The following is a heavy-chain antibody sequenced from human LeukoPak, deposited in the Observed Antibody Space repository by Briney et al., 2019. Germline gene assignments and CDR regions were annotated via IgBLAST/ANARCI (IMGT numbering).Heavy chain of an antibody. J-gene: IGHJ4*02. V-gene: IGHV3-23*01. CDR1: GFIFNKHA. CDR2: LSGSGSST. Sequence: GSLILSCVASGFIFNKHAMSWVRQAPGKGLEWVSGLSGSGSSTDYADSVKGRFTVSRDNSKNTLFLQMNSLRAEDTAIYYCAKERDYGPADYWGQGTLVTVSS. CDR3: AKERDYGPADY. D-gene: IGHD4/OR15-4a*01.